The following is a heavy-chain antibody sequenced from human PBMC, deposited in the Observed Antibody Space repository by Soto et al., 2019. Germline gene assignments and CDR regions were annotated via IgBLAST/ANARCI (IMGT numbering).Heavy chain of an antibody. D-gene: IGHD3-3*01. J-gene: IGHJ5*02. Sequence: PGGSLRLACTASGFTFNHYAINWVRQAPGKGLEWVSLISGSGTDTYYADSVKGRFTISRDNARNTVYLQMSSLRAEDTAVYYCARELAPNYDVWSVRLDPWGQGTLVTVSS. V-gene: IGHV3-23*01. CDR3: ARELAPNYDVWSVRLDP. CDR1: GFTFNHYA. CDR2: ISGSGTDT.